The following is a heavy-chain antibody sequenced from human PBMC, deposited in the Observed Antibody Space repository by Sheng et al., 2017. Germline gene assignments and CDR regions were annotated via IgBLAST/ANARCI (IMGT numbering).Heavy chain of an antibody. CDR3: ARGDYYDSSGYSYYYYYMDV. V-gene: IGHV1-69*10. J-gene: IGHJ6*03. D-gene: IGHD3-22*01. CDR2: IIPIFGIA. CDR1: GGTFSSYP. Sequence: QVQLVQSGAEVKKPGSSVKVSCKASGGTFSSYPVTWVRQAPGQGLEWMGGIIPIFGIANYAQKFQGRVTITADKSTSTAYMELSSLRSEDTAVYYCARGDYYDSSGYSYYYYYMDVWGQGTTVTVSS.